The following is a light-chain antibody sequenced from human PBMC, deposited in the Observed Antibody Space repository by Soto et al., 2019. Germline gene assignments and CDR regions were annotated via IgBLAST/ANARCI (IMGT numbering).Light chain of an antibody. V-gene: IGLV2-14*03. J-gene: IGLJ1*01. CDR1: ISDVGSYNY. CDR2: DVS. Sequence: QSALTQPASVSGSPGQSITISCTGTISDVGSYNYVSWYQQYPGKAPKLMIYDVSTRPSGVSDRFSGSKSGNTASLTISGLRAEDEADSYCGSYTTSSNYVFGTGTKVTVL. CDR3: GSYTTSSNYV.